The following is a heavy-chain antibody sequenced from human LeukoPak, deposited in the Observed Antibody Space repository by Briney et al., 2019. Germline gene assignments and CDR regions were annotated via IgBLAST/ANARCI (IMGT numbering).Heavy chain of an antibody. Sequence: PGGSLRLSCEVSGFTFSSYWMHWVRQAPGKGLVWVSRLNNDGSSTSYADSVRGRFIISRDNAKNTLYLQMNSLRPEDTAVYYCARGRHCTSTSCYSKWFDPWAQGTLITVSS. V-gene: IGHV3-74*01. D-gene: IGHD2-2*01. CDR1: GFTFSSYW. J-gene: IGHJ5*02. CDR3: ARGRHCTSTSCYSKWFDP. CDR2: LNNDGSST.